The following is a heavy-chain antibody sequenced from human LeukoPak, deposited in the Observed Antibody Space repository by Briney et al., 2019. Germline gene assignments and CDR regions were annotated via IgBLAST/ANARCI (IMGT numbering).Heavy chain of an antibody. CDR1: GYTFTSDG. Sequence: ASVKDSCKAAGYTFTSDGISWVRQAPGQGLEWMGWISAYNGNTNYAQKLQGTVTMTTDTSTSTAYMELRSLRSDDTAVYYGARDSGSGSYYPAYYYDMDVWGKGTTVTVSS. J-gene: IGHJ6*03. D-gene: IGHD3-10*01. CDR3: ARDSGSGSYYPAYYYDMDV. CDR2: ISAYNGNT. V-gene: IGHV1-18*01.